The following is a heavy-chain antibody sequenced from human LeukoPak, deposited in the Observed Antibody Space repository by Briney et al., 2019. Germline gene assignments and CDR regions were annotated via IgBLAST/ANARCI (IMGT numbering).Heavy chain of an antibody. CDR3: TRRTSRSYSDY. D-gene: IGHD2-2*01. Sequence: SETLSLTCTVSGGSISSSSYYWGWIRQPPGKGLEWIGTIYSSGTTHYNPSLKSRVTMSVDTSKGQFSLKLNSVTAADTAVYYCTRRTSRSYSDYWGQGTLVTVSS. CDR1: GGSISSSSYY. J-gene: IGHJ4*02. V-gene: IGHV4-39*01. CDR2: IYSSGTT.